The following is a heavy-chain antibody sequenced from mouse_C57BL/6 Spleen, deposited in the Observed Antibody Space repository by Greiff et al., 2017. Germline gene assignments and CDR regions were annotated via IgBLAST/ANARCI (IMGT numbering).Heavy chain of an antibody. CDR3: ARGAPYYGSSYDY. Sequence: VQLQQPGAELVKPGASVKLSCKASGYTFTSYWMHWVKQRPGHGLEWIGMIHPNSGSTNYNEKFKGKATLTVDKSSSTAYMQLSSLTSEDSAVXYCARGAPYYGSSYDYWGQGTTLTVSS. D-gene: IGHD1-1*01. J-gene: IGHJ2*01. V-gene: IGHV1-64*01. CDR1: GYTFTSYW. CDR2: IHPNSGST.